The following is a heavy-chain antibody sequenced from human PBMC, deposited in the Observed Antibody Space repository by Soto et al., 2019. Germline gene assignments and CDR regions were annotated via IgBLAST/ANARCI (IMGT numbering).Heavy chain of an antibody. CDR1: GFSLSTSGVG. V-gene: IGHV2-5*02. D-gene: IGHD2-21*02. Sequence: QITLKESGPTLVKPTQTLTLTCTFSGFSLSTSGVGVGWIHQPPGKALEWLALIYWDDDKRYSPSLKSRLTITKDTSKNQVVLTMTNMDPVDTATYYCAHARLSYCGGDCFTEYFQHWGQGTLVTVSS. J-gene: IGHJ1*01. CDR3: AHARLSYCGGDCFTEYFQH. CDR2: IYWDDDK.